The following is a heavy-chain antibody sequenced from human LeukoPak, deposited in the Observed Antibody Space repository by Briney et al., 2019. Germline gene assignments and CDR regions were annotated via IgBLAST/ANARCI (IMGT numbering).Heavy chain of an antibody. CDR1: GYTFTSYG. J-gene: IGHJ6*02. CDR2: ISAYNGNT. Sequence: ASVKVSCKASGYTFTSYGISWVRQAPGQGLEWVGWISAYNGNTNYAQKLQGRVTMTTDTSTSTAYMELRSLRSDDTAVYYCARDREGWTGTTAGMDVWGQGTTVTVSS. V-gene: IGHV1-18*01. D-gene: IGHD1-1*01. CDR3: ARDREGWTGTTAGMDV.